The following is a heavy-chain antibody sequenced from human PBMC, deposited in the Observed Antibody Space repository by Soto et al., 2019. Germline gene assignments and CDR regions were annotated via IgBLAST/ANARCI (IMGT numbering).Heavy chain of an antibody. Sequence: QVQLVESGGGVVQPGRSLRLSCAASGFTFSSYGMHWVRQAPGKGLEWVAVIWYDGSNKYYADSVKGRFTISRDNSKNTLDLQMNSLRAEDTAVYYCASLGPGDGYNKREYFQHWGQGTLVTVSS. D-gene: IGHD3-16*01. J-gene: IGHJ1*01. CDR1: GFTFSSYG. CDR3: ASLGPGDGYNKREYFQH. CDR2: IWYDGSNK. V-gene: IGHV3-33*01.